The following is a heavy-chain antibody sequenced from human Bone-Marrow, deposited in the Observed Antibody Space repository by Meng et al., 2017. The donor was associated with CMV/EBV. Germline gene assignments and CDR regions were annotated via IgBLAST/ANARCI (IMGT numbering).Heavy chain of an antibody. Sequence: SETLSLTCTVSGGSISSYYWSWIRQPPGKGLEWIGYIYYSGSTNYNPSLKSRVTISVDTSKNQFSLKLSSVTAADTAVYYCAGYDFWSGYPSWGQGTLVTSPQ. D-gene: IGHD3-3*01. CDR3: AGYDFWSGYPS. V-gene: IGHV4-59*01. J-gene: IGHJ4*02. CDR1: GGSISSYY. CDR2: IYYSGST.